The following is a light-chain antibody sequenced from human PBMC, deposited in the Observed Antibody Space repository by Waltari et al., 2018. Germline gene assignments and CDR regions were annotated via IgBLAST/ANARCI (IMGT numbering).Light chain of an antibody. Sequence: QSALTQPPSASGSPGQSVTISCTGTSSDVGGYNYVSWYQQHPGKAPKVMIYEVNKRPSGVPDRFSGSKSGNTASLTGSGLQAEDEADYCCSSYAGSNNLLFGGGTKLTVL. J-gene: IGLJ2*01. CDR1: SSDVGGYNY. CDR2: EVN. V-gene: IGLV2-8*01. CDR3: SSYAGSNNLL.